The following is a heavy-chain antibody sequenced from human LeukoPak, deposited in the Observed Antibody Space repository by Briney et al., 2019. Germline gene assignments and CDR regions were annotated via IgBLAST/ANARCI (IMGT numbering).Heavy chain of an antibody. Sequence: APVKVSCKPSGYTFTGYYIQWVRQAPGQGLEWMGWINPNSGGTNSAQKFQGRVTLTRDTSISTAYMELSGLRSDDTAVYYCARGVVAATFYYYMDVWGKGTMVTVSS. D-gene: IGHD2-15*01. CDR3: ARGVVAATFYYYMDV. CDR1: GYTFTGYY. CDR2: INPNSGGT. J-gene: IGHJ6*03. V-gene: IGHV1-2*02.